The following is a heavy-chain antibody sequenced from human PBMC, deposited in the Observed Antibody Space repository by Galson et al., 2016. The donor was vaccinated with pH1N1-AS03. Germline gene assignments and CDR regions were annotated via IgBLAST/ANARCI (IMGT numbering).Heavy chain of an antibody. Sequence: QSGAEVKKPGESLKISCKASGYSFTNYWISCVRQMLGKGLEWMGIIFPCEVDTRYSPSFQGQVTISADKSISTAYLEWSSLTASDTAMYYCARSSTSGWNAYDAFDIWGQGTLVTVSS. CDR1: GYSFTNYW. D-gene: IGHD6-19*01. CDR3: ARSSTSGWNAYDAFDI. V-gene: IGHV5-51*03. CDR2: IFPCEVDT. J-gene: IGHJ3*02.